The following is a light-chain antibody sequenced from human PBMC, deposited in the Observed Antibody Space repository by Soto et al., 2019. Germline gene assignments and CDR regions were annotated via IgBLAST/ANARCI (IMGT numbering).Light chain of an antibody. J-gene: IGKJ1*01. CDR2: ETS. CDR3: HQYGSSPPWT. CDR1: QSVSSSY. Sequence: EIVLTQSPGTLSLSPGERATLSCRASQSVSSSYLAWSQQRTGQAHRLLIYETSSRATGIPDRFSGSGSGTDFTLTISRLEPEDFAVYYCHQYGSSPPWTFGQGTKVEIK. V-gene: IGKV3-20*01.